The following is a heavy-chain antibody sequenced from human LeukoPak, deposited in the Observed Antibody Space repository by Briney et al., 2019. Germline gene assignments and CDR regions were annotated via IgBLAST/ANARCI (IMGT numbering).Heavy chain of an antibody. D-gene: IGHD3-10*01. Sequence: SQTLSLTCTVSGGSISSGGYYWSWIRQHPGKGLEWIGYIYYSGSTYYNPSLKSRVTMSVDTSKNQFSLKLSSVTAADTAVYYCARGSYYNSFDYWGQGTLVTVSS. J-gene: IGHJ4*02. CDR3: ARGSYYNSFDY. V-gene: IGHV4-31*03. CDR2: IYYSGST. CDR1: GGSISSGGYY.